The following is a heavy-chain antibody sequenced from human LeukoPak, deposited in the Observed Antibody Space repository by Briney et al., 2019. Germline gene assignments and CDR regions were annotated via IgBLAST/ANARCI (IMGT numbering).Heavy chain of an antibody. J-gene: IGHJ4*02. Sequence: SVKVSCKASGGTFSSYAISWVRQAPGQGREWMGGIIPIFGTANYAQKFQGRVTITTDESTSTAYMELSSLRSEDTAVYYCASGYSYGYVGYWGQGTLVTVSS. CDR1: GGTFSSYA. CDR3: ASGYSYGYVGY. CDR2: IIPIFGTA. V-gene: IGHV1-69*05. D-gene: IGHD5-18*01.